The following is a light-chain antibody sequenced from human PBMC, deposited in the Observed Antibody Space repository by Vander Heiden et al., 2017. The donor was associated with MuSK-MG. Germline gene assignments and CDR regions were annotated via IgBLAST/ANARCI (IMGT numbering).Light chain of an antibody. J-gene: IGLJ2*01. V-gene: IGLV2-14*01. CDR2: DVS. Sequence: QSALTQPASVSGSPGQSITISCTGTSSDVGGYNYVSWYQQHPGKAPKLMIYDVSNRPSGVSNRFSGSKSGNTASLTISGLQAEDEADYYCSSYTSSSTLQFGGGTKLTGL. CDR3: SSYTSSSTLQ. CDR1: SSDVGGYNY.